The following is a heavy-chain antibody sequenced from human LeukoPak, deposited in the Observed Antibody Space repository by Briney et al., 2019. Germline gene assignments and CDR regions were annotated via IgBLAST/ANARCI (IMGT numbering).Heavy chain of an antibody. V-gene: IGHV3-21*01. Sequence: GGSLRLSCAASGFTFSSDEMNWVRQAPGKGLEWVSFISSSSSYIYYADSVKGRFTISRDNAKNSLYLQMNSLRAEDTAVYYCASVSAISSWFYHGMDVWGQGTTVTVSS. J-gene: IGHJ6*02. D-gene: IGHD6-13*01. CDR3: ASVSAISSWFYHGMDV. CDR2: ISSSSSYI. CDR1: GFTFSSDE.